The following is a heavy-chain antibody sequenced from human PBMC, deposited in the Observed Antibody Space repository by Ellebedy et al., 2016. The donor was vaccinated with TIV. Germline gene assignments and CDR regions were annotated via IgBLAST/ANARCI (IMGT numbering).Heavy chain of an antibody. V-gene: IGHV1-69*02. D-gene: IGHD4-17*01. J-gene: IGHJ4*02. Sequence: KVQGRVTITADKSTSTAYMELSSLRSEDTAVYYCARNPGLTTWAYWGQGTLVTVSS. CDR3: ARNPGLTTWAY.